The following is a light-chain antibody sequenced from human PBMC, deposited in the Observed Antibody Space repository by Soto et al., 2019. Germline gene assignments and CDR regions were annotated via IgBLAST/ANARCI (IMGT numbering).Light chain of an antibody. Sequence: EIVMTQSPATLSVSPGERATLSCNARQSVSSNLAWYQQKRGQAPRFLIYGASTRATGIPDRFSGSGSGTGFTLTISRLEPEDFALYYCQQYGRSPTTFGQGTKVDIK. V-gene: IGKV3-20*01. CDR2: GAS. CDR1: QSVSSN. CDR3: QQYGRSPTT. J-gene: IGKJ1*01.